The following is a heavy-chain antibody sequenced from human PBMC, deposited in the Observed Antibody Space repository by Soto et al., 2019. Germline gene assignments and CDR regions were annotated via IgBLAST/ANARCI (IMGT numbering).Heavy chain of an antibody. Sequence: QVQLVQSGAEVKKPGASVKVSCKASGYTFTSYGISWVRQAPGQGLEWMGWISAYNGNTNYAQKLQGRVSMTTDTSTSTAYMELRILRSDDTAVYYCARGIGYDFWRPFDAFDIWGQGTMVTVSS. V-gene: IGHV1-18*04. D-gene: IGHD3-3*01. CDR1: GYTFTSYG. CDR2: ISAYNGNT. J-gene: IGHJ3*02. CDR3: ARGIGYDFWRPFDAFDI.